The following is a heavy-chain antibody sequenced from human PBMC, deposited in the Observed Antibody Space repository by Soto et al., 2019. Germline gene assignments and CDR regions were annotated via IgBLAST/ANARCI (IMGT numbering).Heavy chain of an antibody. CDR1: GLTFSTYA. CDR3: ARSAGLCASDNCYPHWFDP. Sequence: VQVLESGGGLVQPGGSLRLSCEASGLTFSTYAMTWVRQAPGKGLEWVSVVTAGGHSTYYADSVKGRFSASRDNYRTTSYLQMNSLRAEDTAIYYCARSAGLCASDNCYPHWFDPWGQGTLVTVSS. CDR2: VTAGGHST. J-gene: IGHJ5*02. D-gene: IGHD2-21*02. V-gene: IGHV3-23*01.